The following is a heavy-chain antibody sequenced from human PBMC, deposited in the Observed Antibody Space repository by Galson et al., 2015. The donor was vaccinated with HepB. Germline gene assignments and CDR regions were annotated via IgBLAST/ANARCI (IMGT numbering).Heavy chain of an antibody. D-gene: IGHD4-17*01. CDR2: FAPHDFTT. CDR1: GYTFTAQH. Sequence: SVKVSCKASGYTFTAQHMHWVRQAPGQGLEWMGKFAPHDFTTVYARNFQGRVTVTADTSTSTFFMEVSGLRSDDTAMYFCARDGGNYGDCEYWGQGTLVTVSS. CDR3: ARDGGNYGDCEY. V-gene: IGHV1-46*03. J-gene: IGHJ4*02.